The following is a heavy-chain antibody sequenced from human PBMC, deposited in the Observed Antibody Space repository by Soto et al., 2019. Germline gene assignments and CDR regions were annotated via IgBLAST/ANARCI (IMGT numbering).Heavy chain of an antibody. CDR3: ARSDCVAGTCYPFDY. CDR1: GGSISSYY. J-gene: IGHJ4*02. V-gene: IGHV4-59*01. D-gene: IGHD2-15*01. Sequence: QVRLQESGPGLVKPWETLSLTCTVSGGSISSYYWSWMRQPPGKGLEWIGYIQNSGNTNYNPSLKSRVTMSVDTSKKQFSLRLSSVTAADTAVYYCARSDCVAGTCYPFDYWGLGTLVTVSS. CDR2: IQNSGNT.